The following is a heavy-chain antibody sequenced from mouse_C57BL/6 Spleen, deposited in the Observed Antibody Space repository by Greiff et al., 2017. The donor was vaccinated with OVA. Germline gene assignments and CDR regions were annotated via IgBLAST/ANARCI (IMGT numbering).Heavy chain of an antibody. CDR3: ALRLRRDYYAMDY. D-gene: IGHD2-4*01. V-gene: IGHV1-22*01. Sequence: EVQLQQSGPELVKPGASVKMSCKASGYTFTDYNMHWVKQSHGKSLEWIGYINPNNGGTSYNQKFKGKATLTVNKSSSTAYMELRSLTSEDSAVYYCALRLRRDYYAMDYWGQGTSVTVSS. CDR1: GYTFTDYN. J-gene: IGHJ4*01. CDR2: INPNNGGT.